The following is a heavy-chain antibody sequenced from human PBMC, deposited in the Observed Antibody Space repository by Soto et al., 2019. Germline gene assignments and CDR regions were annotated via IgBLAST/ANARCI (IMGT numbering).Heavy chain of an antibody. V-gene: IGHV5-51*01. Sequence: PGESLKISCKGSGYSFTSYWIGWVRQMPGKGLEWMGIIYPGDSDTRYSPSFQGQVTISADKSISTAYLQWSSLKASDTAMYYCAIPPLPNYDILTGYSTRYGMDVWGQGTTVTVSS. CDR3: AIPPLPNYDILTGYSTRYGMDV. J-gene: IGHJ6*02. CDR2: IYPGDSDT. D-gene: IGHD3-9*01. CDR1: GYSFTSYW.